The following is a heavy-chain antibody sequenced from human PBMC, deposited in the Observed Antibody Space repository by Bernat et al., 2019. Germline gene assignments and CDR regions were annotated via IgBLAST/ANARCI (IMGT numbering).Heavy chain of an antibody. CDR2: ISSSGGST. Sequence: EVQLVETGGGLIQPGGSLRLSCAASGFTFSSYAMSWVRQAPGKGLEWVSSISSSGGSTYYADSVKGRSTISRDSSKSTLYLQMNSLRPEDTAVYYCAKAGITTGIAAAGFALWGRGTLVTVSS. D-gene: IGHD6-13*01. J-gene: IGHJ2*01. CDR3: AKAGITTGIAAAGFAL. V-gene: IGHV3-23*04. CDR1: GFTFSSYA.